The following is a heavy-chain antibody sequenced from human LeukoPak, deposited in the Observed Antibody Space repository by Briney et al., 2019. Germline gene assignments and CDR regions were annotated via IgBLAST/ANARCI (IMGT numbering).Heavy chain of an antibody. D-gene: IGHD7-27*01. CDR3: ARGFRGDNFDY. CDR1: GYSISSAYY. CDR2: LYHSGST. Sequence: PETLSLTCSVSGYSISSAYYWGWIRQPPGKGLEGIGTLYHSGSTNYNPSLKSRVTISVDTSKNQFSLKLSSVTAADTAVYFCARGFRGDNFDYWGQGTLVTVSS. V-gene: IGHV4-38-2*02. J-gene: IGHJ4*02.